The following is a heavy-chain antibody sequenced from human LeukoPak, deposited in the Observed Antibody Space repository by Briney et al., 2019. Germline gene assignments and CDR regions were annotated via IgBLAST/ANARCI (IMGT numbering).Heavy chain of an antibody. CDR3: ARVRRSSTSCLFDY. CDR1: GGSFSGYY. CDR2: INHSGST. J-gene: IGHJ4*02. Sequence: KASETLSLTCAVYGGSFSGYYWSWIRQPPGKGLEWIGEINHSGSTNYNPSLKSRVTISVDTSKNQFSLKLSSVTAADTAVYYCARVRRSSTSCLFDYWGQGTLVTVSS. V-gene: IGHV4-34*01. D-gene: IGHD2-2*01.